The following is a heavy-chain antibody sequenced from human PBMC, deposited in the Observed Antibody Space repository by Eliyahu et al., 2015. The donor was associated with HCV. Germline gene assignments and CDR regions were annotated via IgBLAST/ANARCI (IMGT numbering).Heavy chain of an antibody. CDR2: INPYNGDT. Sequence: QVQLVQSGTEVKEPGTSVKVSCKASGYTFRTYAINWVRQAPGQGLEWLGWINPYNGDTKYAEKMQGRVILTTDTSTGTAYMDLWSLGSDDTAVYYCVREFQTTPLYGSEIYYCDYWGQGTLVIVSS. CDR3: VREFQTTPLYGSEIYYCDY. J-gene: IGHJ4*02. V-gene: IGHV1-18*01. D-gene: IGHD3-10*01. CDR1: GYTFRTYA.